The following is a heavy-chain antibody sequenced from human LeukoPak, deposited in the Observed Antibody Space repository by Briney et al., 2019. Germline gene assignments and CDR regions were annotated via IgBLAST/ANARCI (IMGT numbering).Heavy chain of an antibody. J-gene: IGHJ2*01. CDR2: IRGDGIVT. V-gene: IGHV3-74*01. CDR3: ARASPADFNL. Sequence: GGALRLSCVASEFTFSNYWIHWVRQAPGKGLVWVSRIRGDGIVTNYADSVEGRFTVSRDNAKNTVHLQMNSLRDDDTAVYYCARASPADFNLWGRGTLVTVSS. CDR1: EFTFSNYW.